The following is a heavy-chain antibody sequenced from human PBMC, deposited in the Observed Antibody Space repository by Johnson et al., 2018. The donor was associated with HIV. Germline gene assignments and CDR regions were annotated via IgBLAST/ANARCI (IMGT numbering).Heavy chain of an antibody. D-gene: IGHD3-22*01. CDR2: VSYDGSER. V-gene: IGHV3-30*04. J-gene: IGHJ3*02. CDR1: GFSFSSYA. Sequence: QMQLVESGGGVVQPGRSLRLSCAASGFSFSSYAMHWVRQAPGKGLEWVAVVSYDGSERYYADSVKGRFTISRDSSKNTLYLQMNSLRAEDTAVYYCARGSRYTYDNDDAHLLHAFDIWGLGTMVTVSS. CDR3: ARGSRYTYDNDDAHLLHAFDI.